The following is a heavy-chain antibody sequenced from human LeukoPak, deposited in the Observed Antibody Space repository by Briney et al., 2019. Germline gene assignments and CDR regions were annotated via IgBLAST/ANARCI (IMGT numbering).Heavy chain of an antibody. Sequence: SETLSLTCAVYGGSFSGYYWSWIRQPPGKGLEWIGEINHSGSTNYNPSLKSRVTMSVDTSKNQFSLKLSSVTAADTAVYYCARGDVPAATSYYYYYYMDAWGKGTTVTVSS. J-gene: IGHJ6*03. D-gene: IGHD2-2*01. V-gene: IGHV4-34*01. CDR1: GGSFSGYY. CDR2: INHSGST. CDR3: ARGDVPAATSYYYYYYMDA.